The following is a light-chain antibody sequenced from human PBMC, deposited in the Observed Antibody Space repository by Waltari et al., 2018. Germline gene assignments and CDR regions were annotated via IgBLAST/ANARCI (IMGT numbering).Light chain of an antibody. CDR3: QQRSNWPLLT. CDR1: QSVRSY. V-gene: IGKV3-11*01. J-gene: IGKJ4*01. CDR2: DAS. Sequence: EIVLPQSPATLSLSPGERATLSCRASQSVRSYLAWYQQKPGQAPRLLIYDASNRATGIPARFSGSGSGTDFTLTISSLEPEDFAVYYCQQRSNWPLLTFGGGTKVEIK.